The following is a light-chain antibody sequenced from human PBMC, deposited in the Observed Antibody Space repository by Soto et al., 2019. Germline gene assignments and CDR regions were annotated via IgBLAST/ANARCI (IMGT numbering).Light chain of an antibody. CDR1: SSDVGGYKF. CDR2: EVS. Sequence: QSALTQPASVSGSPGQSITISCTGTSSDVGGYKFVSWYQQHPGKAPKLMIYEVSNRPSGVSTRFSGSKSGNTASLTISGLQAEDEGDYYCSTYINSITFVIFGGGTQLTVL. J-gene: IGLJ2*01. CDR3: STYINSITFVI. V-gene: IGLV2-14*01.